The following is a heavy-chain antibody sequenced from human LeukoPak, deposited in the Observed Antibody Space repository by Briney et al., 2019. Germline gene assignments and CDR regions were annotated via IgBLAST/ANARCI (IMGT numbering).Heavy chain of an antibody. CDR2: IYYSGST. CDR1: GGSFSSYY. Sequence: SETLSLTCAVYGGSFSSYYWSWIRQPPGKGLEWIGYIYYSGSTNYNPSLKSRVTISVDTSKNQFSLKLSSVTAADTAVYYCARGGSGYEYNWFDPWGQGTLVTVSS. J-gene: IGHJ5*02. CDR3: ARGGSGYEYNWFDP. V-gene: IGHV4-59*01. D-gene: IGHD5-12*01.